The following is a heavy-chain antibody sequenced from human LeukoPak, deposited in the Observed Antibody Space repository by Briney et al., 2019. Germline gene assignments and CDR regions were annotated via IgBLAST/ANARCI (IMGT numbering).Heavy chain of an antibody. V-gene: IGHV3-7*03. J-gene: IGHJ6*02. CDR1: GFTFSSYW. CDR3: ARNPYCTNGVCYYYYYGMDV. CDR2: IKQDGSEK. D-gene: IGHD2-8*01. Sequence: GGSLRLSCAASGFTFSSYWMSWVRQAPGKGLEWVANIKQDGSEKYYVDSVKGRFTISRDNAKNSLYLQMNSLRAEDTAVYYCARNPYCTNGVCYYYYYGMDVWGQGTTVTVSS.